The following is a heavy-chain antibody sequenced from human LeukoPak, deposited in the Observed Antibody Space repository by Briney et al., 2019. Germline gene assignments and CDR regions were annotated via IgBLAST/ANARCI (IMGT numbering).Heavy chain of an antibody. J-gene: IGHJ4*02. CDR3: ARMEGRRWLQLPGGFDY. V-gene: IGHV4-59*01. CDR2: IYYSGST. D-gene: IGHD5-24*01. CDR1: GGSISSYY. Sequence: SETLSLTCTVSGGSISSYYWSWIRQPPGKGLEWIGYIYYSGSTNYNPSLKSRVTISVDTSKNQFSLKLSSVTAADTAVYYCARMEGRRWLQLPGGFDYWGQGTLVTVSS.